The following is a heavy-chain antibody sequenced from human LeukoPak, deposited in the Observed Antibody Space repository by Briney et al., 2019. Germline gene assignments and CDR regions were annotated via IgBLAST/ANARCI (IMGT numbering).Heavy chain of an antibody. V-gene: IGHV3-9*01. CDR1: GFTFDHYD. D-gene: IGHD2-21*02. CDR3: ARDKYCGGDWY. Sequence: PGGSLRLSCAASGFTFDHYDMHWVRQPPGKGLEWVSGITCDSDTKGYADSLKGRFTISRDNDKNSLYLQMNGLRAEDTGVYYCARDKYCGGDWYWGQGTLVTVSS. CDR2: ITCDSDTK. J-gene: IGHJ4*02.